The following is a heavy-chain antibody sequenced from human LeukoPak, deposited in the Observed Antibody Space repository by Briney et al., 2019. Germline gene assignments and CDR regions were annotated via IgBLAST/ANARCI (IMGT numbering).Heavy chain of an antibody. Sequence: GGSLRLSCAASGFTFSGSGMHWVRQASGKGLEWVGRIRSKANSYATAYAASVKGRFTIFRDDSKNTAYLQMNSLKTEDTAVYYCTTLGIAAADLDYWGQGTLVTVSS. CDR3: TTLGIAAADLDY. CDR1: GFTFSGSG. CDR2: IRSKANSYAT. D-gene: IGHD6-13*01. V-gene: IGHV3-73*01. J-gene: IGHJ4*02.